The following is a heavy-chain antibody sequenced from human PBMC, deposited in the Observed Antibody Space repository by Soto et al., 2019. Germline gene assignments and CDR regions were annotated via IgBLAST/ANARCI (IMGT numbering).Heavy chain of an antibody. J-gene: IGHJ5*02. CDR2: ISSSGSTI. Sequence: PGGSLRLSCAATGFTFSGYEMNWVRQAPGKGLEWVSYISSSGSTIYYADSVKGRFTISRDNAKNSLYLQMNSLRAEDTAVYYCARGSNYYWFDPWGQGTLVTVSS. V-gene: IGHV3-48*03. CDR3: ARGSNYYWFDP. D-gene: IGHD4-4*01. CDR1: GFTFSGYE.